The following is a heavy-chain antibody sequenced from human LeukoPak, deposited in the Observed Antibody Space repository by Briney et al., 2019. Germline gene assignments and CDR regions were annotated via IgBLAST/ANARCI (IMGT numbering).Heavy chain of an antibody. V-gene: IGHV1-18*01. CDR2: ISAYNGNT. CDR3: AREGGRYYDILTGYYRSAFDI. D-gene: IGHD3-9*01. J-gene: IGHJ3*02. CDR1: GYTFTSYG. Sequence: ASVKVSCKASGYTFTSYGISWVRRAPGQGLEWMGWISAYNGNTNYAQKLQGRVTMTTDTSTSTAYMELRSLRSDDTAVYYCAREGGRYYDILTGYYRSAFDIWGQGTMVTVSS.